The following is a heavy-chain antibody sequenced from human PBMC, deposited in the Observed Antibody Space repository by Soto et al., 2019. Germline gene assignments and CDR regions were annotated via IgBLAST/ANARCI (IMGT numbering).Heavy chain of an antibody. CDR2: IRSKANSYAT. J-gene: IGHJ2*01. CDR3: TRHALQYCGGDCYLLPYFDL. D-gene: IGHD2-21*02. Sequence: EVQLVESGGGLVQPGGSLKLSCAASGFTFSGSAMHWVRQASGKGLEWVGRIRSKANSYATAYAASVKGRFTISRDDSKNTAYLQIHSLKTEDTAAYYCTRHALQYCGGDCYLLPYFDLWGRGTLVTVSS. CDR1: GFTFSGSA. V-gene: IGHV3-73*02.